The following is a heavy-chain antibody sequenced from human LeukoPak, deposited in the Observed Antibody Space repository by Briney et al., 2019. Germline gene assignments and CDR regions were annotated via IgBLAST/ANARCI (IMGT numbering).Heavy chain of an antibody. CDR2: IYPGDSDT. D-gene: IGHD6-13*01. CDR1: GYSFTTYW. J-gene: IGHJ4*02. CDR3: ARRPSPYSSREFDY. Sequence: GESLKISCKGFGYSFTTYWIGWVRQMPGKGLEWMGIIYPGDSDTRYSPSFHGQVTISADKSISTAYLQWSSLKASDTAIYYCARRPSPYSSREFDYWGQGTLDTVSS. V-gene: IGHV5-51*01.